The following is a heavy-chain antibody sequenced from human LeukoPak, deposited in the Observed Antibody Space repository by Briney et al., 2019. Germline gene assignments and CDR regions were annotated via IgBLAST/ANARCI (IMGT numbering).Heavy chain of an antibody. Sequence: SETLSLTCAVYGGSFSGYYWSWIRQPPGKGLEWIGYIYYSGSTNYNPSLKSRVTISVGTSKNQFSLKLSSVTAADTAVYYCARAPEVLYYDFWSGYSPPDYWGQGTLVTVSS. D-gene: IGHD3-3*01. CDR3: ARAPEVLYYDFWSGYSPPDY. CDR1: GGSFSGYY. V-gene: IGHV4-59*01. CDR2: IYYSGST. J-gene: IGHJ4*02.